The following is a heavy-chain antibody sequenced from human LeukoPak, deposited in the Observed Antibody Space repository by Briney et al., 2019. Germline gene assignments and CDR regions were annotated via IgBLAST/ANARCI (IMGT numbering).Heavy chain of an antibody. D-gene: IGHD3-3*01. Sequence: SETLSLTCTVSGNSISSYYWNWIRQPPGKGLEWIGYIDYTGSSNYNPSLKSRVSISVDTSKNQLSLKLSSVTAADTAVYYCAKILRFFIDIWGQGTMVTVSS. J-gene: IGHJ3*02. CDR2: IDYTGSS. CDR3: AKILRFFIDI. V-gene: IGHV4-59*01. CDR1: GNSISSYY.